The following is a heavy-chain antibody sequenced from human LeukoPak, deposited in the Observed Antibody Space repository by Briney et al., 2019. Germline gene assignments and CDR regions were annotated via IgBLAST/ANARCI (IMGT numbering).Heavy chain of an antibody. CDR1: GYTFTSYA. J-gene: IGHJ4*02. CDR2: INAGNGNT. D-gene: IGHD2-15*01. CDR3: ARDYCSGGSCYNDY. Sequence: ASVKVSCKASGYTFTSYAMHWVRQAPGQRLEWMGWINAGNGNTKYSQKFQGRVTITRDTSASTAYMELSSLRSEDTAVYYCARDYCSGGSCYNDYWGQGTLATVSS. V-gene: IGHV1-3*01.